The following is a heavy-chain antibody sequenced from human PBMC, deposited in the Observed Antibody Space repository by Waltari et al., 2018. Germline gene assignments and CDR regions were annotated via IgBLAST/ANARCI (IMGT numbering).Heavy chain of an antibody. CDR1: GFTFRSSW. V-gene: IGHV3-74*01. D-gene: IGHD3-16*01. Sequence: EVQLVESGGGLVQPGGSLRLSCAASGFTFRSSWMHWVRQAPGKGLVWVSRINSDGSSTSYADSVKGRFTISRDNAKNTLYLQMNSLRAEDTAVYYCARGGGYYYYMDVWGKGTTVTVSS. CDR2: INSDGSST. CDR3: ARGGGYYYYMDV. J-gene: IGHJ6*03.